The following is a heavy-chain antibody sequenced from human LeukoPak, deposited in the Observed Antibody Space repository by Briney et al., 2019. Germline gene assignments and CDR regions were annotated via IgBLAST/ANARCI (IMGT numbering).Heavy chain of an antibody. Sequence: ETLSLTCTVSGGSISSYYWSWVRQAPGKGLEWVSAISGSGGSTYYADSVKGRFTISRDNSKNTLYLQMNSLRAEDTAVYYCAKGSGYSSRRGAFDIWGQGTMVTVSS. D-gene: IGHD6-13*01. CDR3: AKGSGYSSRRGAFDI. CDR2: ISGSGGST. CDR1: GGSISSYY. J-gene: IGHJ3*02. V-gene: IGHV3-23*01.